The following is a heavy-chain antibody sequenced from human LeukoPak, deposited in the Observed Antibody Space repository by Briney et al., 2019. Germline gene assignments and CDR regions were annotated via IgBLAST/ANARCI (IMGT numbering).Heavy chain of an antibody. CDR3: ARGRVGELPLDY. V-gene: IGHV1-8*01. Sequence: ASVKVSCKASGYTFTSYDINWVRQATGQGLEWTGWMNPNSGNTGYAQKFQGRVTMTRNTSISTAYMELSSLRSEDTAVYYCARGRVGELPLDYWGQGTLVTVSS. CDR1: GYTFTSYD. D-gene: IGHD3-10*01. CDR2: MNPNSGNT. J-gene: IGHJ4*02.